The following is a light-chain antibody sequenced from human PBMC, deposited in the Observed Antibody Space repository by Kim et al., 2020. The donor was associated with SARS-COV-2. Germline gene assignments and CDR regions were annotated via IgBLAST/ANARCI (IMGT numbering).Light chain of an antibody. CDR2: TAS. J-gene: IGKJ1*01. CDR1: QDISRY. Sequence: DIQMTQSPSSLSASVGDRVTITCRASQDISRYLNWYQQKPGKAPKLLIYTASSLQSGVPSRFTGSGSETDFTLTITSLQPEDFATYYCQQTSSAPRTFGQGTKVDIK. CDR3: QQTSSAPRT. V-gene: IGKV1-39*01.